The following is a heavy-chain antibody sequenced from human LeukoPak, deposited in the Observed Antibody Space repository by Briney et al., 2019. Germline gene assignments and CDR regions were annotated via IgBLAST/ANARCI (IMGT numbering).Heavy chain of an antibody. CDR1: GGTFSNYA. J-gene: IGHJ4*02. CDR3: VMGATLDY. CDR2: IIPIFCTA. V-gene: IGHV1-69*05. Sequence: GASVKVSCKASGGTFSNYAISWVRQAPGQPLEWMGGIIPIFCTAYYAQKFQGRVTITTDESTSTAYMELSSLRSEDTAVYYCVMGATLDYWGQGPLVTVSS. D-gene: IGHD1-26*01.